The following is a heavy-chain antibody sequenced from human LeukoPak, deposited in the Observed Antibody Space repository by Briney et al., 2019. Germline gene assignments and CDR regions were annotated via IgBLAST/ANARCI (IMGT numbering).Heavy chain of an antibody. Sequence: GASVKVSCKVSGYTLTELSMHWVRQAPGKGLEWMGGFDPEDGETIYAQKFQGRVTMTRNTSISIAYMELSSLRSEDTAVYYCARTGIAATFDYWGQGTLVTVSS. CDR3: ARTGIAATFDY. D-gene: IGHD6-13*01. V-gene: IGHV1-24*01. CDR1: GYTLTELS. CDR2: FDPEDGET. J-gene: IGHJ4*02.